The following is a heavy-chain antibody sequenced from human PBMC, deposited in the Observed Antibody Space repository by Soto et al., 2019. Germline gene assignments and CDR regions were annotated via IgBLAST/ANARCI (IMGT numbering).Heavy chain of an antibody. CDR1: GYTFTSYA. Sequence: QVQLVQSGAEVKKPGASVKVSCKASGYTFTSYAIHWVRQAPGQRLEWMGWINAGNGNTKYSQKFQDRVTITRDTPASTAYMEQSSLRSEDTAVYYCARDLGGWPDYWGQGTLVTVSS. CDR3: ARDLGGWPDY. V-gene: IGHV1-3*01. CDR2: INAGNGNT. D-gene: IGHD6-19*01. J-gene: IGHJ4*02.